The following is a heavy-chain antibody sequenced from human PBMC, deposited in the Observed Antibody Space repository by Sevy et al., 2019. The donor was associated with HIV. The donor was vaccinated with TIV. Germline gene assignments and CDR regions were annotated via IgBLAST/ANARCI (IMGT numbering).Heavy chain of an antibody. D-gene: IGHD3-9*01. Sequence: ASVKVSCKASGYTFTSYGISWVRQAPGQGLEWMGWISAYNGNTNYAQKLKGRVTMTTDTSTSTAYMELRSLRSDDTAVYYCARDPHPVLRYFDWLGGYYYYGMDVWGQGTTVTVSS. CDR3: ARDPHPVLRYFDWLGGYYYYGMDV. V-gene: IGHV1-18*01. CDR2: ISAYNGNT. CDR1: GYTFTSYG. J-gene: IGHJ6*02.